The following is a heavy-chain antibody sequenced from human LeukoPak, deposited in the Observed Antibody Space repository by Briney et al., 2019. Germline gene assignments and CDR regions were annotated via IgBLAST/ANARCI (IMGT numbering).Heavy chain of an antibody. D-gene: IGHD4-17*01. CDR3: ARTPGMTTVTNSYYNFYIDV. CDR2: IRYDGSNK. J-gene: IGHJ6*03. V-gene: IGHV3-30*02. Sequence: GGSLRLSCAASGFTFSSYGMHWVRQAPGKGLEWVAFIRYDGSNKYYADSVKGRFTISRDNSKNTLYLQMNSLRAEDTAVYYCARTPGMTTVTNSYYNFYIDVWGKGTTVTVSS. CDR1: GFTFSSYG.